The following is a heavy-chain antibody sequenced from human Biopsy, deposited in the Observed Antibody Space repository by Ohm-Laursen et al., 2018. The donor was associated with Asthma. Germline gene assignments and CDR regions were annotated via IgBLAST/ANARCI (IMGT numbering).Heavy chain of an antibody. V-gene: IGHV3-30-3*01. CDR1: GTHFGSYN. Sequence: SSLRLSCSASGTHFGSYNMHWARQAPGKGREWVAVITFDGSTQHYGDSVKGRFTISRDNSKNMLFLQMNSLRAEDTAVYYCSRDTLGYYFDIWGQGTQVTVSS. CDR2: ITFDGSTQ. CDR3: SRDTLGYYFDI. J-gene: IGHJ4*02. D-gene: IGHD6-13*01.